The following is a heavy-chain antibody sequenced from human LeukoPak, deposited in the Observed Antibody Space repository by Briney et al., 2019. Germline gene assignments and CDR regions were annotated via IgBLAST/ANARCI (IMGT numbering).Heavy chain of an antibody. CDR1: GFTVSTNY. CDR3: ARGFRSVTTWGYFDY. D-gene: IGHD4-17*01. Sequence: GGSLRLSCAASGFTVSTNYMSWVRQAPGKGLEWVSLIYSGGGAYYADSVKGRFTISRDNSRNTLSLQMNSLRVDDTAVYYCARGFRSVTTWGYFDYWGQGALVTVSS. V-gene: IGHV3-66*01. J-gene: IGHJ4*02. CDR2: IYSGGGA.